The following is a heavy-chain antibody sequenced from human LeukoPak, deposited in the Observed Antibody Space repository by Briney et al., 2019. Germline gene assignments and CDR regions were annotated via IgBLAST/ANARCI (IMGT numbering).Heavy chain of an antibody. CDR1: RFTFSSYW. CDR3: ARDPRLVGATGAFDI. CDR2: IKQDGSEK. D-gene: IGHD1-26*01. V-gene: IGHV3-7*01. J-gene: IGHJ3*02. Sequence: GGSLRLSCAASRFTFSSYWMSWVRQAPGKGLEWVANIKQDGSEKNYVDSVKGRFSISRDNAKNSLYLQMISLRAEDTAVYYCARDPRLVGATGAFDIWGQGTMVTVSS.